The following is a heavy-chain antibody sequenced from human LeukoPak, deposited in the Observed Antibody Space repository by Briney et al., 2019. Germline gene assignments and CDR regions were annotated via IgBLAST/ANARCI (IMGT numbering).Heavy chain of an antibody. D-gene: IGHD6-19*01. CDR3: ARNNSNGFDF. CDR1: GYSISGGYY. CDR2: IFQSVST. Sequence: PETLSLTCTVSGYSISGGYYWGWIRQPPGKGLEWIGTIFQSVSTYYNPSPKSRVTTSVDTSKNQFSLKLSSVTAADTAVYYCARNNSNGFDFWSQGTLVTVSS. V-gene: IGHV4-38-2*02. J-gene: IGHJ4*02.